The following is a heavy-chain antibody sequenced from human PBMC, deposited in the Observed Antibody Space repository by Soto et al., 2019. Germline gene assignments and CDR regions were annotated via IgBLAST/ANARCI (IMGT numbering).Heavy chain of an antibody. J-gene: IGHJ4*02. CDR1: TGSISSSTYY. CDR2: IYYSVSS. CDR3: ARQNLNSKYMGNFDY. V-gene: IGHV4-39*01. D-gene: IGHD7-27*01. Sequence: SETLSLTCTVSTGSISSSTYYWGWIRQPPGKGLEWIGNIYYSVSSNYNPSLKSRVTISVDTSKNQFSLRLSSVTAADTAVYYCARQNLNSKYMGNFDYWGQGTLVTVSS.